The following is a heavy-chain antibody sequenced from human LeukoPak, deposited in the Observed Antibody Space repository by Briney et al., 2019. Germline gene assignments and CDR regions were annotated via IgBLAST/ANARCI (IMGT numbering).Heavy chain of an antibody. J-gene: IGHJ4*02. V-gene: IGHV3-21*01. CDR2: ISSSSSYI. CDR1: GFAFSSYS. Sequence: GGSLRLSCAASGFAFSSYSMNWVRQAPGKGLEWVSSISSSSSYIYYADSVKGRFTISRDNAKNSLYLQMNSLRAEDTAVYYCAKGPVGSNSLDYWGQGTLVTVSS. CDR3: AKGPVGSNSLDY. D-gene: IGHD2-15*01.